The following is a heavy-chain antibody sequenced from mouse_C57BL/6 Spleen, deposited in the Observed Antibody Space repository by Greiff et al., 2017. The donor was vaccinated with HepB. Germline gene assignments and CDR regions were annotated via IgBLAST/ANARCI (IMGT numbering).Heavy chain of an antibody. V-gene: IGHV1-5*01. J-gene: IGHJ2*01. CDR2: IYPGNSDT. CDR3: TKAIYYDYDGPFDY. CDR1: GYTFTSYW. D-gene: IGHD2-4*01. Sequence: VQLQQSGTVLARPGASVKMSCKTSGYTFTSYWMHWVKQRPGQGLEWIGAIYPGNSDTSYNQKFKGKAKLTAVTSASTAYMELSSLTNEDSAVYYCTKAIYYDYDGPFDYWGQGTTLTVSS.